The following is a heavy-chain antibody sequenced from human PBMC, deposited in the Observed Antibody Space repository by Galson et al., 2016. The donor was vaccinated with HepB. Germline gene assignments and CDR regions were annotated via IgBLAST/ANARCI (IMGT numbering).Heavy chain of an antibody. CDR2: ISGSGGCT. V-gene: IGHV3-23*01. CDR1: GFTFNNYA. D-gene: IGHD5-18*01. CDR3: AKDRGMGYSYGFSSEYYGMDV. J-gene: IGHJ6*02. Sequence: SLRLSCAASGFTFNNYAMNWVRQAPGKGLEWVSAISGSGGCTYYAGSVKGRFTISRVNSKNTLYLQMDRLRVEDTAVYYCAKDRGMGYSYGFSSEYYGMDVWGPGTTVTVSS.